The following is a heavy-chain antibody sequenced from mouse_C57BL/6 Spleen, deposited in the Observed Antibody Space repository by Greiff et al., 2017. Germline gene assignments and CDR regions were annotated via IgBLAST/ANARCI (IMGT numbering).Heavy chain of an antibody. Sequence: QVQLQQPGPALFPPFASLTLSFNSSVYTFTSYWMHWVKQRPGRGLEWIGRIDPNSGGTKYNEKFKSKATLTVDKPSSTAYMQLSSLTSEDSAVYYCAYSNHEGVAYWGQVTLVTVSA. D-gene: IGHD2-5*01. CDR1: VYTFTSYW. V-gene: IGHV1-72*01. J-gene: IGHJ3*01. CDR2: IDPNSGGT. CDR3: AYSNHEGVAY.